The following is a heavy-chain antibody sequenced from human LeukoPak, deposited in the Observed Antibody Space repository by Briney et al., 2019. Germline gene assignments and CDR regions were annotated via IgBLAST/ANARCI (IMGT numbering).Heavy chain of an antibody. CDR1: GGTFGSYA. D-gene: IGHD3-22*01. V-gene: IGHV1-69*13. CDR3: ARHPYYYYSSAYLRHDAFDI. Sequence: SVKVSCKASGGTFGSYAISWVRQAPGQGLEWTGGIIPIFGTANYAQKFQGRVTITADESTTTAYMELSSLRSEDTAVYYCARHPYYYYSSAYLRHDAFDIWGQGTMVTVSS. J-gene: IGHJ3*02. CDR2: IIPIFGTA.